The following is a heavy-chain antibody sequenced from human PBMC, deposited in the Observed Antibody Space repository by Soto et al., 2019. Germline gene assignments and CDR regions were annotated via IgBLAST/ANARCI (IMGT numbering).Heavy chain of an antibody. Sequence: SETLSLTCSVSGASISSYYWSWIRQPPGKGLQWIGYIYYSGSTNYNPSLKSRVTISVDTSKNQFSLKLSSVTAADTAVYYCARDRYGDYVFAYWGQGTLVIVSS. V-gene: IGHV4-59*01. CDR1: GASISSYY. CDR2: IYYSGST. D-gene: IGHD4-17*01. J-gene: IGHJ4*02. CDR3: ARDRYGDYVFAY.